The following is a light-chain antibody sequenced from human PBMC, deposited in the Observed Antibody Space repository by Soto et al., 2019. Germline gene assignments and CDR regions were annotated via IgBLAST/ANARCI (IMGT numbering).Light chain of an antibody. Sequence: QSALTQPASVSGSPGQSITISCTGTSSDVGGYNYVSWYQQHPGKAPKLMIYDVSNRPSGVSNRFSGSKSGNTASLSISGLQAEDEADYYCSSYTCSSTLVFGGETKLNVL. V-gene: IGLV2-14*01. CDR2: DVS. J-gene: IGLJ3*02. CDR1: SSDVGGYNY. CDR3: SSYTCSSTLV.